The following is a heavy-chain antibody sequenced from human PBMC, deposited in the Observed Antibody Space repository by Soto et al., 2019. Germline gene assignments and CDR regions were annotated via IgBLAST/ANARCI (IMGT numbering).Heavy chain of an antibody. J-gene: IGHJ5*02. V-gene: IGHV3-53*05. Sequence: PGGSLRLSCAASGFTVSSNYMSWVRQAPGKGLEWVPVIYSGGSTYYADSVKGRFTISRDNSRNTLYLQMNSLRVEDTAVYYCARAPVEDIVVLPAARGWFDPWGQGTLVTVSS. CDR3: ARAPVEDIVVLPAARGWFDP. D-gene: IGHD2-2*01. CDR2: IYSGGST. CDR1: GFTVSSNY.